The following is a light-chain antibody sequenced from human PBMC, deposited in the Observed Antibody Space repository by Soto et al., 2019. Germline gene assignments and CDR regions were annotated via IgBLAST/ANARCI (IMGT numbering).Light chain of an antibody. V-gene: IGKV2-28*01. J-gene: IGKJ4*01. CDR1: QSLLHSNGYNY. CDR2: LGS. Sequence: DIVMTQSPLSLPVTPGEPASISCRSSQSLLHSNGYNYLDWYLQKPGQSPQLLIHLGSNRASGVPDRFRGSGSGPDFTLKISRVEAEDVGVYYCMQALQTPAFGGGTKVEIK. CDR3: MQALQTPA.